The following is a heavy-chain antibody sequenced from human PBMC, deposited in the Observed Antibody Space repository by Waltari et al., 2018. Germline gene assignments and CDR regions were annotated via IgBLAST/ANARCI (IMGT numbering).Heavy chain of an antibody. Sequence: QEQLQESGPGLLRPSETLSLTCTVSGYSIRSGHHWGWIRQPPGKGLEWAGRIDYSGSTNYNPSLKSRVSISIDTSKNQFSLRLTSVTAADTAVYYCAREGYSTSFDYWGRGMLVTVSS. J-gene: IGHJ4*02. D-gene: IGHD6-13*01. CDR3: AREGYSTSFDY. CDR2: IDYSGST. V-gene: IGHV4-38-2*02. CDR1: GYSIRSGHH.